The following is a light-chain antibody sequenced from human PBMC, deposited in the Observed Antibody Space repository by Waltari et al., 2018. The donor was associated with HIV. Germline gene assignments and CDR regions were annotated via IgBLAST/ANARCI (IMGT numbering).Light chain of an antibody. CDR2: GAS. CDR1: QSVGSIY. CDR3: QQSGSSIT. Sequence: EIVLTQSPGTLSLSPGERAIFSCSASQSVGSIYLNWYQQTPGQAPRVLIYGASSRATGIPDRFSGSGSGTDFSLTISRLEPEDFAVYYCQQSGSSITFGQGTRLEIK. J-gene: IGKJ5*01. V-gene: IGKV3-20*01.